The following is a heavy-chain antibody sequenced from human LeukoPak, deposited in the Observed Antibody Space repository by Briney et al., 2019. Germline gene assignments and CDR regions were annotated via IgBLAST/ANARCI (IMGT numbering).Heavy chain of an antibody. CDR2: IKQDGSDK. CDR3: ARGGGHLDC. J-gene: IGHJ4*02. CDR1: GFSFSSYW. D-gene: IGHD4-23*01. V-gene: IGHV3-7*03. Sequence: GWSLRLSCAASGFSFSSYWMGWVRQAPGKGLEWVANIKQDGSDKYYLTSVRGRFTISRDNAKNSLFLQMNSLRVEDTAVYYCARGGGHLDCWGQGTLVTVSS.